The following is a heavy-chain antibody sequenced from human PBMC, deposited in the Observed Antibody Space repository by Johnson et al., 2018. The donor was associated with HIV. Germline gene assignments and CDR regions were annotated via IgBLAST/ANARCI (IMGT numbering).Heavy chain of an antibody. CDR2: IKCDGSEK. J-gene: IGHJ3*02. CDR1: GFTFSSSW. V-gene: IGHV3-52*01. Sequence: LSCAASGFTFSSSWMHWVCQAPEKGLEWVADIKCDGSEKYYVDSVKGRFTISRDNAKNSLYLQMNSLRAEDTAVYYCAERSPILRAFDIWGQGTMVTVSS. CDR3: AERSPILRAFDI.